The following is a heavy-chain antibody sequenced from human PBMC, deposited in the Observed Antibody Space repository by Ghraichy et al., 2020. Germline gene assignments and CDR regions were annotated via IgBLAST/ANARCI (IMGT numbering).Heavy chain of an antibody. CDR2: IYYSGST. J-gene: IGHJ4*02. CDR1: GGSISSSSYY. D-gene: IGHD6-6*01. Sequence: SETLSLTCTVSGGSISSSSYYWGWIRQPPGKGLEWIGSIYYSGSTYYNPSLKSRVTISVDTSKNQFSLKLSSVTAADTAVYYCATPYSSSWGVFDYWGQGTLVTVSS. V-gene: IGHV4-39*01. CDR3: ATPYSSSWGVFDY.